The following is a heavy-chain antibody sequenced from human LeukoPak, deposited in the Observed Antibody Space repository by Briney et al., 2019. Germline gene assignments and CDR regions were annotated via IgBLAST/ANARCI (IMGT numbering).Heavy chain of an antibody. J-gene: IGHJ4*02. CDR2: IGGSGGST. CDR3: AKGVRGVVVAARDYFDY. CDR1: GFTFSSYA. D-gene: IGHD2-15*01. Sequence: GGSLRLSCAASGFTFSSYAMSWVRQAPGKGLEWVSAIGGSGGSTYYADSVKGRFTISRDNSKNTLYLQMNSLRAEDTAVYYCAKGVRGVVVAARDYFDYWGQGTLVTVSS. V-gene: IGHV3-23*01.